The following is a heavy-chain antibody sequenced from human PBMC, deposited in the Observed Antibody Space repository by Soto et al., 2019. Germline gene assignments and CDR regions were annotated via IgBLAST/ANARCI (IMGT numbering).Heavy chain of an antibody. CDR1: GFTFSSYA. CDR2: IYSGGST. J-gene: IGHJ4*02. V-gene: IGHV3-66*01. D-gene: IGHD2-15*01. CDR3: ARGIRYCSGGSCYRYYFDY. Sequence: GGSLRLSCAASGFTFSSYAMSWVRQAPGKGLEWVSVIYSGGSTYYADSVKGRFTISRDNPKNTLYLQMNSLRAEETAVYYCARGIRYCSGGSCYRYYFDYWGQGTLVTVSS.